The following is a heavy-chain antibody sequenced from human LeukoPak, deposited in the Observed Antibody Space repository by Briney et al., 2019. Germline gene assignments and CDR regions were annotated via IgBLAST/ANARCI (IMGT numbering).Heavy chain of an antibody. CDR1: GYTFTSYY. J-gene: IGHJ5*02. CDR3: ARAGCSSTSCYVRDNWFDP. Sequence: ASVKVSCKASGYTFTSYYMHWVRQAPGQGLEWMGIINPSGGSTSYAQKFQGRVTMTRDMSTSTVYMELSSLRSEDTAVYYCARAGCSSTSCYVRDNWFDPWGQGTLVTVSS. D-gene: IGHD2-2*01. CDR2: INPSGGST. V-gene: IGHV1-46*01.